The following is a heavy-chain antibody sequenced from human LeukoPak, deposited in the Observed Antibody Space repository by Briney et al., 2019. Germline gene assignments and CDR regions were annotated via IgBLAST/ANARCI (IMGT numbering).Heavy chain of an antibody. CDR2: IIPIFGTA. CDR3: PRAPSYYGSGSYYCGI. V-gene: IGHV1-69*05. CDR1: GGTFSSYA. Sequence: SVKVSCKASGGTFSSYAISWVRQAPGQGLEWMGGIIPIFGTANYAQKFQGRVTITTDESTSTAYMELSSLRSEDTAVYYCPRAPSYYGSGSYYCGIWGQGTMVTVSS. D-gene: IGHD3-10*01. J-gene: IGHJ3*02.